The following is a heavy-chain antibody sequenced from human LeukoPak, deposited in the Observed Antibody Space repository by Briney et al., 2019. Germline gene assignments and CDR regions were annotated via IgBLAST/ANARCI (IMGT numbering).Heavy chain of an antibody. CDR3: AKDNRNYDDAFDI. CDR1: GFTFSSYG. CDR2: IRYDGSNK. V-gene: IGHV3-30*02. J-gene: IGHJ3*02. D-gene: IGHD1-7*01. Sequence: GGSLRLSCAASGFTFSSYGMHWVRQAPGKGLEWVAFIRYDGSNKYYADSVKGRFTISRDNSKNTLYLQMNSLRAEDTAVYYCAKDNRNYDDAFDIWGQGTMVTVSS.